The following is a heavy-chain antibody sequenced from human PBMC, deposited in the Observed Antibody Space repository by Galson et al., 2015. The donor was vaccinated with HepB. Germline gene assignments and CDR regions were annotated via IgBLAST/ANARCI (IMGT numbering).Heavy chain of an antibody. CDR3: VRGRDCNSSGGGFCS. V-gene: IGHV2-70*11. Sequence: PALVKPTQTLTLTCTFSGFSLSTSEMCVTWIRQPPGKALEWLARIDWDDDKYYSTSLKTRLTISKGTSKNRVVLTMTNMDPGDTTTHFCVRGRDCNSSGGGFCSWGPGTLGPVSS. J-gene: IGHJ5*01. CDR1: GFSLSTSEMC. D-gene: IGHD6-6*01. CDR2: IDWDDDK.